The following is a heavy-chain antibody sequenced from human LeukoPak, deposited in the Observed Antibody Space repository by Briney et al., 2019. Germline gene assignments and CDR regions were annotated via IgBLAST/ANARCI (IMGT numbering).Heavy chain of an antibody. CDR2: IDPSDSYT. CDR3: EREQWLVYILDY. V-gene: IGHV5-10-1*01. Sequence: GESLKISCKGSAYSFTSYWISWVRQMPGKGLEWMGRIDPSDSYTNYSPSFQGHVTISADKSISTAYLQWSSLKASDTAMYYCEREQWLVYILDYWGQGTLVTVSS. D-gene: IGHD6-19*01. CDR1: AYSFTSYW. J-gene: IGHJ4*02.